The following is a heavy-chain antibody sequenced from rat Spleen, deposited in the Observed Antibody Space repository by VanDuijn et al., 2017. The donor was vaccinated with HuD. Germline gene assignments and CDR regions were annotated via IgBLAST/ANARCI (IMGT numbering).Heavy chain of an antibody. CDR2: MRHNGDT. CDR3: TREGYNNWGAFAY. V-gene: IGHV2S30*01. Sequence: VQLKESGPGLVQPSQTLSLTCTVSGFSLTDYSVHWVRQPPGKGLEWMGRMRHNGDTSYNSGLKSRLSISRDTSKNQYFLKMSSLQTEDTAIYYCTREGYNNWGAFAYWGQGTLVTVSS. CDR1: GFSLTDYS. J-gene: IGHJ3*01. D-gene: IGHD1-10*01.